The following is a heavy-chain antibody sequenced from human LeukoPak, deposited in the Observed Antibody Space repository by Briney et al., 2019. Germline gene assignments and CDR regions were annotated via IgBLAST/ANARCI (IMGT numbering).Heavy chain of an antibody. D-gene: IGHD4-11*01. CDR2: ISAYNGNT. CDR3: ARDPPTVTTPYYYYYYLDV. J-gene: IGHJ6*03. V-gene: IGHV1-18*01. Sequence: ASVKVSCKASGYTFTTYGISRVRQAPGQGLEWMGWISAYNGNTNYAQKLQGRVTMTTDASTSTAYTELRSLRSDDTAVYYCARDPPTVTTPYYYYYYLDVWGKGTTVTVSS. CDR1: GYTFTTYG.